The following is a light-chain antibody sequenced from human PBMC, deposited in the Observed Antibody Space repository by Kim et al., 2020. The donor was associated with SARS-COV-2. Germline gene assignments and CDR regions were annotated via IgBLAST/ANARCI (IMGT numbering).Light chain of an antibody. CDR3: TSYATTFTYV. V-gene: IGLV2-18*02. CDR1: DH. CDR2: EVT. J-gene: IGLJ1*01. Sequence: DHVSWYQQSPGTAPKLIIFEVTNRPSGVPDRFSGSRSDNTASLTISGLQPEDEADYYCTSYATTFTYVFGSGTKVTVL.